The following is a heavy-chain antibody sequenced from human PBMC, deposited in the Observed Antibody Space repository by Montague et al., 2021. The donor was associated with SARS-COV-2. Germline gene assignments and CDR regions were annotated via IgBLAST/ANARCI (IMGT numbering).Heavy chain of an antibody. J-gene: IGHJ6*02. V-gene: IGHV4-59*01. CDR1: GGSISSYY. CDR3: AGAQGPSRYYGMDV. CDR2: IYYSGST. Sequence: SETLSLTCTVSGGSISSYYWSWIRQPPGKGLEWIGYIYYSGSTNYNPSLKSRVTISVDTSKNQFSLKLSSVTAADTAVYYCAGAQGPSRYYGMDVRAQGP.